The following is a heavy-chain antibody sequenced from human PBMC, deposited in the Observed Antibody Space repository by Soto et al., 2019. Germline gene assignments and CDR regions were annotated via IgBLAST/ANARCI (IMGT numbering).Heavy chain of an antibody. CDR2: ISSSSSYI. CDR3: ARGIAAAAPNDAFDI. D-gene: IGHD6-13*01. Sequence: EVQLVESGGGLVKPGGSLRLSCAASGFTFSSYSMNWVRQAPGKGLEWVSSISSSSSYIYYAVSVKGRFTISRDNAKDSLYLQMNSLRGEDTAVYYCARGIAAAAPNDAFDIWGQGTMVTVSS. J-gene: IGHJ3*02. CDR1: GFTFSSYS. V-gene: IGHV3-21*01.